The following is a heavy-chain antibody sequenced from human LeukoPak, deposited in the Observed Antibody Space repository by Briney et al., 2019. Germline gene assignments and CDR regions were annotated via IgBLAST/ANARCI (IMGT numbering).Heavy chain of an antibody. D-gene: IGHD4-11*01. Sequence: GASVKVSCKASGGTLSSYAISWVRQAPGQGLEWMGGIIPIFGTANYAQKFQGRVTITADESTSTAYMELSSLRSEGTAVYYCARPSRRYSNPNYYYYYGMDVWGQGTTVTVSS. J-gene: IGHJ6*02. CDR3: ARPSRRYSNPNYYYYYGMDV. V-gene: IGHV1-69*13. CDR1: GGTLSSYA. CDR2: IIPIFGTA.